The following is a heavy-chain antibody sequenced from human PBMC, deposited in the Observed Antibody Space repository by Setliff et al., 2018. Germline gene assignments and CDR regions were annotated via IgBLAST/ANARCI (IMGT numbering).Heavy chain of an antibody. CDR3: VSAGSWELRDY. D-gene: IGHD1-26*01. J-gene: IGHJ4*02. V-gene: IGHV3-30*02. CDR1: GFTFSSYG. CDR2: IRYDGSNQ. Sequence: GGSLSLSCAAPGFTFSSYGMHWVRQTPGKGLEWVAFIRYDGSNQYYADSVKGRFTISRDNSKNTLYLQLNSLRAEDSAVYYCVSAGSWELRDYWGQGTLVTVSS.